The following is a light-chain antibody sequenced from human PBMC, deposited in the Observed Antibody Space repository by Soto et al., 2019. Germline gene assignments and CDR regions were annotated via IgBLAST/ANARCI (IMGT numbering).Light chain of an antibody. J-gene: IGKJ4*01. Sequence: ERVMTQSPAALSVSPGERATLSCRASQSVNSNLAWYQQKPGQAPRLLIYGASTRATGIPARFSGSGSGTEFSLTISSLQAEDFAVYYCQQYNSWPLTFGGGTKVEIK. CDR2: GAS. CDR3: QQYNSWPLT. CDR1: QSVNSN. V-gene: IGKV3-15*01.